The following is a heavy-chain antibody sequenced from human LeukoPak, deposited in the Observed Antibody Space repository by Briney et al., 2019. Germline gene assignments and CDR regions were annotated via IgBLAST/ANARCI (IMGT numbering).Heavy chain of an antibody. CDR3: ARGGYYYDSSGYYYVGAFDI. V-gene: IGHV1-2*02. CDR2: INLNSGGT. Sequence: ASVKVSCKASGYTFTGYYMHWVRQAPGQGLEWMGWINLNSGGTNYAQKFQGRVTMTRDTSISTAYMELSRLRSDDTAVYYCARGGYYYDSSGYYYVGAFDIWGQGTMVTVSS. D-gene: IGHD3-22*01. J-gene: IGHJ3*02. CDR1: GYTFTGYY.